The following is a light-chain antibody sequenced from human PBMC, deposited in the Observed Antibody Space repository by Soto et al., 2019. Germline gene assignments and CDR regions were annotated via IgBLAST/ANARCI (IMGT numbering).Light chain of an antibody. CDR2: DVS. Sequence: QSALTQPRSVSGSPGQSVTISCSGTSSDVGGYNYVSRYQQHPGKAPKVMIYDVSKRPSGVPDRFSGSKSGNTASLTISGLQAEDEADYYCCSYAGSYIYVFGSGTKVTVL. CDR3: CSYAGSYIYV. V-gene: IGLV2-11*01. J-gene: IGLJ1*01. CDR1: SSDVGGYNY.